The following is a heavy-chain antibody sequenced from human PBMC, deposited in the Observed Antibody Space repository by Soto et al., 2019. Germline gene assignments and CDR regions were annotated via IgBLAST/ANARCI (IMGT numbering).Heavy chain of an antibody. CDR2: IWYDGSNK. CDR1: GFTFSSYG. CDR3: ARLMGHDYGVYGMDV. Sequence: VQLVESGGGVVQPGRSLRLSCAASGFTFSSYGMHWVRQAPGKGLEWVAVIWYDGSNKYYADSVKGRFTISRDNSKNTLYLQMNSLRAEDTAVYYCARLMGHDYGVYGMDVWGQGTTVTVSS. V-gene: IGHV3-33*01. D-gene: IGHD4-17*01. J-gene: IGHJ6*02.